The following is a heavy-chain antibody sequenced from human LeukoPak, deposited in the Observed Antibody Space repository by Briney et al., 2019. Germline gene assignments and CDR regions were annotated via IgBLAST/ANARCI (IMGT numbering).Heavy chain of an antibody. CDR2: IHYSGGT. CDR1: GGSISSSDYC. J-gene: IGHJ5*02. CDR3: ARPVAGYNWFDP. V-gene: IGHV4-30-4*08. D-gene: IGHD6-19*01. Sequence: PSETLSLTCTVSGGSISSSDYCWSWIRQPPGKGLEWIGYIHYSGGTYYNPSLKSRVTISLDTSKNQFSLKLSTVTAADTAVYYCARPVAGYNWFDPWGQGTLVTVSS.